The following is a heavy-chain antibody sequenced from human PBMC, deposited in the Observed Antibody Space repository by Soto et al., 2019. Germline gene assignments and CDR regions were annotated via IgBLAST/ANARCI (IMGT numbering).Heavy chain of an antibody. Sequence: EVQLVESGGGLVQPGGSLRLSCTASGFTVSSNYMSWVRQAPGKGLEWVSIIYSGGNTYYADSVKGRFAISRDNSKNTLYLQMNSRRAEDTAVYHCARGPLYARFDPWGQGTLVTVSS. CDR2: IYSGGNT. CDR1: GFTVSSNY. J-gene: IGHJ5*02. D-gene: IGHD3-16*01. V-gene: IGHV3-66*01. CDR3: ARGPLYARFDP.